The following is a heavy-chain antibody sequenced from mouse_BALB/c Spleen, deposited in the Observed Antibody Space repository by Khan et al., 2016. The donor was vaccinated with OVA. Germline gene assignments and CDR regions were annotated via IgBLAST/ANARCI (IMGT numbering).Heavy chain of an antibody. V-gene: IGHV9-3-1*01. Sequence: QIQLVQSGPELKKPGETVKISCKASGYTFTKFGMNWVKQAPGKGLEWMGWINTYTGEPTYADDFKGRFAFSMETSASTAYLQINNLKDEDTATYFYARPPYCSYTMAYWGQGTSVTVSS. CDR2: INTYTGEP. CDR1: GYTFTKFG. CDR3: ARPPYCSYTMAY. J-gene: IGHJ4*01. D-gene: IGHD2-10*01.